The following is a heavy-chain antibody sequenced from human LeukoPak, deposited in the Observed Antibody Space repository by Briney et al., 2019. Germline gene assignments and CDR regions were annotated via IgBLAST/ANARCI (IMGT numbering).Heavy chain of an antibody. CDR2: IYYSGST. J-gene: IGHJ5*02. V-gene: IGHV4-59*01. Sequence: SETLSLTCTVSGGSISSYYWSWIRQPPGKGLEWIGYIYYSGSTNYNPSLKSRVTISVDTSKNQFSLKLSSVTAADTAVYYCAGYSSRPTRGYWFDPWGQGTLVTVSS. CDR3: AGYSSRPTRGYWFDP. D-gene: IGHD6-13*01. CDR1: GGSISSYY.